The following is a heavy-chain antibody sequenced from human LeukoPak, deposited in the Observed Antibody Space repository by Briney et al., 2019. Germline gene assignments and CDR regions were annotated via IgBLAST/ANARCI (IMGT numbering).Heavy chain of an antibody. J-gene: IGHJ3*02. D-gene: IGHD1-26*01. Sequence: PSETLSLTCTVSGYSISSGYYWGWIRQPPGKGLEWIGSIDHSGSTYYNPSLKSRVTISVDTSKNQFSLKLSSVTAADTAVYYCASVGGSYFAFDIRGQGTMVTVSS. V-gene: IGHV4-38-2*02. CDR2: IDHSGST. CDR3: ASVGGSYFAFDI. CDR1: GYSISSGYY.